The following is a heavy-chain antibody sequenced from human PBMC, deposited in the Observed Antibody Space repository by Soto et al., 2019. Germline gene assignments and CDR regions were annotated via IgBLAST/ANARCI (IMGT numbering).Heavy chain of an antibody. D-gene: IGHD6-19*01. Sequence: PSETLSLTCTVSGGSISSGDYYWSWIRQPPGKGLEWIGYIYYSVSTYYNPSLKSRVSISVDTSKNQFSLKLSSVTAADTAVYFCVIVPMQSTDYYNYGMDVWGQGTTVTVSS. CDR2: IYYSVST. CDR3: VIVPMQSTDYYNYGMDV. V-gene: IGHV4-30-4*01. J-gene: IGHJ6*02. CDR1: GGSISSGDYY.